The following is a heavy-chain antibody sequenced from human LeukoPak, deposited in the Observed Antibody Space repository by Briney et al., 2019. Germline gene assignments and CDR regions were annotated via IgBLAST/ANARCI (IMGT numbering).Heavy chain of an antibody. CDR2: IYYSGST. J-gene: IGHJ4*02. CDR1: GGSISSSSYY. CDR3: ARAYYGSGYYFDY. D-gene: IGHD3-10*01. Sequence: PSETLSLTCTVSGGSISSSSYYWGWIRQPPGKGLEWIGSIYYSGSTYYNPSLKSRVTISVDTSKNQFSLKLSSVTAADTAVYYCARAYYGSGYYFDYWGQGTLVTVSS. V-gene: IGHV4-39*07.